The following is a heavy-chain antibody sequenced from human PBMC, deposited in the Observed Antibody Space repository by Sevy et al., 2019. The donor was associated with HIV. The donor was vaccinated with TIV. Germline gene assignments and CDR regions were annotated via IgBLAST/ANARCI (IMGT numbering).Heavy chain of an antibody. CDR3: ARDVRSPDY. V-gene: IGHV3-30*04. J-gene: IGHJ4*02. CDR1: GFTFSSYA. CDR2: ISYDGSNK. Sequence: GGSLRLSCAASGFTFSSYAMHWVRQAPGKGLEWVAVISYDGSNKYYADSVKGRFTISRDNSKNTLYLQMNSLRAEDTAVYYCARDVRSPDYWGPGTLVTVS.